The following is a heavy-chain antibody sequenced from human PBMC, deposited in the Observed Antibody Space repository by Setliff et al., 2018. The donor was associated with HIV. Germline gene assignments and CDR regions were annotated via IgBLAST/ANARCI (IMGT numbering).Heavy chain of an antibody. D-gene: IGHD1-26*01. Sequence: SETLSLTCVVSGGSINTGGYYWSWIRQHPGKGLEWIGYIYYSGSTYYNPSLKSRVTISVDTSKNQFSLKLSSVTAADTAVYYCARGELLNNWFDPWGQGTLVTVSS. CDR2: IYYSGST. CDR1: GGSINTGGYY. J-gene: IGHJ5*02. CDR3: ARGELLNNWFDP. V-gene: IGHV4-31*11.